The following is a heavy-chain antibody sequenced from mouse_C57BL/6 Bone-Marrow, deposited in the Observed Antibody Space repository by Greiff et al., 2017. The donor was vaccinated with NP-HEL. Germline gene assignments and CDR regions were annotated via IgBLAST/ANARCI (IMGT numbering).Heavy chain of an antibody. CDR3: ARDYYGSSYVGY. V-gene: IGHV1-50*01. Sequence: QVQLKQPGAELVKPGASVKLSCKASGYTFTSYWMQWVKQRPGKGLEWIGEIDPSDSYTNYNQKFKGKATLTVDTSSSTAYMQLSSLTSEDSAVYYCARDYYGSSYVGYWGQGTTLTVSS. J-gene: IGHJ2*01. CDR1: GYTFTSYW. CDR2: IDPSDSYT. D-gene: IGHD1-1*01.